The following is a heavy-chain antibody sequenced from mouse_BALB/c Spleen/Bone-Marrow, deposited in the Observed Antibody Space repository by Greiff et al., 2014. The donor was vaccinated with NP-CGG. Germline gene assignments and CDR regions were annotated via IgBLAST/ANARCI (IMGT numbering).Heavy chain of an antibody. V-gene: IGHV1-53*01. D-gene: IGHD2-4*01. CDR3: ARSTMITYIDY. Sequence: VKLSCTASGYTFTTYYMYWVKQRPGQGLEWIGEINPSNGGTNFNEQFKGKATLTRDQSSSTAYMHLSSLTSEDSAVYYCARSTMITYIDYWGQGTSLPVSS. J-gene: IGHJ2*02. CDR2: INPSNGGT. CDR1: GYTFTTYY.